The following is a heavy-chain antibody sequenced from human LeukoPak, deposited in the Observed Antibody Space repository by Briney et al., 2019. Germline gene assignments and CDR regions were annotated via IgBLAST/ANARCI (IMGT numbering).Heavy chain of an antibody. CDR2: IYSSGST. CDR3: ARDRVGQQLVGRNYYYYYMDV. CDR1: GGSISSYH. D-gene: IGHD6-13*01. J-gene: IGHJ6*03. V-gene: IGHV4-59*01. Sequence: SETLSLTCTVSGGSISSYHWSWIRQPPGKGLESIGYIYSSGSTNYNPSLKSRVTISVDTSKNQFSLKLRSVTAADTAVYYCARDRVGQQLVGRNYYYYYMDVWGKGTTVTISS.